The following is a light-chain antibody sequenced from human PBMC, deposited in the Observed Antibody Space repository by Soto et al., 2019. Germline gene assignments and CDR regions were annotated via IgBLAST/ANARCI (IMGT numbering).Light chain of an antibody. V-gene: IGLV2-23*01. CDR2: EGS. Sequence: QSALTQPASVSGSPGQSITISCTGTSSDVGSYNLVSWYQQHPGKAPKLMIYEGSTRPSGVSSRFSGSKSGNTASLTISGLQAEDEADYYCCSYAGSSTFVVFGGGTQLTVL. CDR1: SSDVGSYNL. J-gene: IGLJ2*01. CDR3: CSYAGSSTFVV.